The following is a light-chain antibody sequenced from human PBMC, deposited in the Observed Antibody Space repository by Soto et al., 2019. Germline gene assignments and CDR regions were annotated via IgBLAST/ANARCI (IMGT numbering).Light chain of an antibody. V-gene: IGKV3-20*01. J-gene: IGKJ2*01. CDR3: QQYGTSPPMYT. CDR1: QSVINNY. Sequence: EIVMTQSPATLYVSPGERATLSCRASQSVINNYLAWYHQKPDRSPRLLIYAAATSVAGIPDRFIGSGSGTEFTLPISRLEPDDVAVYYCQQYGTSPPMYTFGQGTKVDIK. CDR2: AAA.